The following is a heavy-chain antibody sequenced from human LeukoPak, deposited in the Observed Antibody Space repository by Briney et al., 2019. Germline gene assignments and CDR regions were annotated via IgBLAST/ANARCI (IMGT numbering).Heavy chain of an antibody. V-gene: IGHV3-48*01. CDR3: TRDATSYGSGTFNNLY. Sequence: GGSLRLSCAASGFICSSHSMNWVRQAPGKGLEWGSFITGSSSSVYYGDSVKGRFNISRDNAKCSLYLQMNSLRAEDTVIYYCTRDATSYGSGTFNNLYWGQGALVTVSS. CDR1: GFICSSHS. J-gene: IGHJ4*02. D-gene: IGHD3-10*01. CDR2: ITGSSSSV.